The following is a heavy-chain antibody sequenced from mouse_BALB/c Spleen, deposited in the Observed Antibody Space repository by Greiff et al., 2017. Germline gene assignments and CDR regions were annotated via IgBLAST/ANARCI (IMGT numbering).Heavy chain of an antibody. Sequence: QVQLQQSGPGLVQPSQTLSITCTVSGFSLTSYGVHWVRQPPGKGLEWLGVIWAGGSTNYNSALMSRLSISKANSKSQVFLKMNSLQTDDTAMYYCARDGYYGNLMDYWGQGTSVTVSS. D-gene: IGHD2-1*01. V-gene: IGHV2-9*02. CDR3: ARDGYYGNLMDY. CDR1: GFSLTSYG. J-gene: IGHJ4*01. CDR2: IWAGGST.